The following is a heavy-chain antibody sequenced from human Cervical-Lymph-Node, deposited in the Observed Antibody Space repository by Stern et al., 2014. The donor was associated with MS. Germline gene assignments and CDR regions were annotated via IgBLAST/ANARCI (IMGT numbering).Heavy chain of an antibody. CDR2: IIPVLGTK. CDR3: ARDLGVGPSVS. D-gene: IGHD5/OR15-5a*01. V-gene: IGHV1-69*06. Sequence: VQLVQSGAELKKPGSSVKVSCKASGGTFSRSSISWVRQAPGQGLEWMGGIIPVLGTKNYAQKFQGRVTITADKSTTTVYMALSSLRSEDTAVYYCARDLGVGPSVSWGQGTVVTVSS. CDR1: GGTFSRSS. J-gene: IGHJ5*02.